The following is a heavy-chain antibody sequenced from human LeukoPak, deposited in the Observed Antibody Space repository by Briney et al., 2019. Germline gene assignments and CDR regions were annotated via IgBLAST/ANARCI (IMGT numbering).Heavy chain of an antibody. CDR2: IYYSGST. CDR1: GGSISSSSYY. CDR3: ARSGSYGYYYMDV. V-gene: IGHV4-39*07. D-gene: IGHD3-10*01. J-gene: IGHJ6*03. Sequence: PSETLSLTCTVSGGSISSSSYYWGWIRQPPGKGLEWIGSIYYSGSTYYNPSLKSRVTISVDTSKNQFSLKLSSVTAADTAVYYCARSGSYGYYYMDVWGKGTTVTVSS.